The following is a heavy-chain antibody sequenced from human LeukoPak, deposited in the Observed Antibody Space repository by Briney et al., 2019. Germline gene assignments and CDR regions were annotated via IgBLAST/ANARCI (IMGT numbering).Heavy chain of an antibody. CDR1: GGSFSGYY. D-gene: IGHD2-2*03. V-gene: IGHV4-34*01. J-gene: IGHJ4*02. CDR2: INHSGST. CDR3: ARDGYLAVDY. Sequence: SSETLSLTCAVYGGSFSGYYWSWIRQPPGKGLEWIGEINHSGSTNYNPSLKSRVTISVDTSKNQFSLKLSSVTAADTAVYYCARDGYLAVDYWGQGTLVTASS.